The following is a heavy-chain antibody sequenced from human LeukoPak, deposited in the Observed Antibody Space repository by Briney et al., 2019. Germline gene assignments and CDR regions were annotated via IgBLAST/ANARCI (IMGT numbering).Heavy chain of an antibody. Sequence: SETLSLTCAVSGGSISSYYWSWLRQPAGKGLEWIGRIYTSGGTNYNPSLKSRVTMSVDTSKNQFSLKLSSVTAADTAVYYCARGTYSSGWYFDYWGQGTLVTVSS. CDR2: IYTSGGT. D-gene: IGHD6-19*01. J-gene: IGHJ4*02. CDR3: ARGTYSSGWYFDY. CDR1: GGSISSYY. V-gene: IGHV4-4*07.